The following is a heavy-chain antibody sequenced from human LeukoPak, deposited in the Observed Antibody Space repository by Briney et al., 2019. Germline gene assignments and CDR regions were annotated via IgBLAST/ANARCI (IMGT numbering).Heavy chain of an antibody. V-gene: IGHV3-23*01. D-gene: IGHD2-8*01. CDR2: ISGSGGST. CDR1: GFTFSSYA. J-gene: IGHJ4*02. Sequence: GGSLRLSCAASGFTFSSYAMSWVRQAPGKGLEWVSAISGSGGSTYYADSVKGRFTISRDNSKNTLYLQMNSLRAEDTAVYYCAKDRYCTNGVCYTSQPFDYWGQGTLVTVSA. CDR3: AKDRYCTNGVCYTSQPFDY.